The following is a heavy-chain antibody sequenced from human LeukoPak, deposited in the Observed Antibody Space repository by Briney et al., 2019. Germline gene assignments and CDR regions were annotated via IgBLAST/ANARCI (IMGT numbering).Heavy chain of an antibody. D-gene: IGHD3-10*01. J-gene: IGHJ4*02. Sequence: ASVKVSCKASGYTFTSYGISWVRQAPGQGLEWMGWINPNSGATNYAQRFHGRVTMTRDKSISTAYMELSRLTSDDTAVYFCARTGTYYSGMYYFDYWGQGTLVTVFS. CDR2: INPNSGAT. CDR3: ARTGTYYSGMYYFDY. CDR1: GYTFTSYG. V-gene: IGHV1-2*02.